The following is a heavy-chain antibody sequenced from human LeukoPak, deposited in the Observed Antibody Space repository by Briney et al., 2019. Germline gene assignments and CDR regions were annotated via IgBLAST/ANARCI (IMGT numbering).Heavy chain of an antibody. D-gene: IGHD2-15*01. J-gene: IGHJ4*02. CDR3: ARHCSGGSCYLY. CDR2: IYYSGST. V-gene: IGHV4-39*07. CDR1: GGSISSGSYY. Sequence: PSETLSLTCTVSGGSISSGSYYWGWIRQPPGKGLEWIGNIYYSGSTYYNPSLKSRVSISVDKSKNQFSLKLSSVTAADTAVYYCARHCSGGSCYLYWGQGTLVTVSS.